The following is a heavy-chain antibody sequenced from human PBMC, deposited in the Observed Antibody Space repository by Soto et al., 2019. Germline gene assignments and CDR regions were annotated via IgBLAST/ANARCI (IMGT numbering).Heavy chain of an antibody. J-gene: IGHJ4*02. CDR2: INPNSGDT. D-gene: IGHD6-19*01. Sequence: ASVKVSCKASGYIFTGYYMHWVRQAPGQGLEWMGWINPNSGDTNYTQKFQGWVTMTRDTSVSTAYMELSRLRSDDTAVYYCATSRISIAVAGETEYYFDYWGQGTPVTVS. CDR1: GYIFTGYY. V-gene: IGHV1-2*04. CDR3: ATSRISIAVAGETEYYFDY.